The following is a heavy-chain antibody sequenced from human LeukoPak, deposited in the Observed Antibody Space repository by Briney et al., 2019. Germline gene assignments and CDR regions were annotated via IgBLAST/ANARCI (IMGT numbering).Heavy chain of an antibody. CDR1: GFTFSTYA. V-gene: IGHV3-48*02. CDR3: ARSSPFGI. J-gene: IGHJ3*02. CDR2: ISSSSSTI. Sequence: PGGSLRLSCAASGFTFSTYALHWVRQAPGKGLEWVSYISSSSSTIYYADSVKGRFTISRDNAKNSLYLQMNSLRDEDTAVYYCARSSPFGIWGQGTMVTVSS.